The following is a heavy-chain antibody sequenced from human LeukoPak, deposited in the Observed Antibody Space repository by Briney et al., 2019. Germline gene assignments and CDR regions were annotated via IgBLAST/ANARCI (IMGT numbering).Heavy chain of an antibody. J-gene: IGHJ4*02. D-gene: IGHD1/OR15-1a*01. Sequence: SETLSLTCTVSGGSISSYYWSWIRQPPGKGLEWIGYIYYTGSTNYNPSLKSRVTISLDTSKNQFSLKLSSMNAADTAVYYCARQRVNKWNNLWSFDYWGQGTLVTVSS. V-gene: IGHV4-59*08. CDR1: GGSISSYY. CDR3: ARQRVNKWNNLWSFDY. CDR2: IYYTGST.